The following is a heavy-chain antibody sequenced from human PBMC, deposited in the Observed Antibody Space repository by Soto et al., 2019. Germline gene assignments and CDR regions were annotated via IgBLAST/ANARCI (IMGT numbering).Heavy chain of an antibody. CDR1: GFTFSDHY. CDR2: ISSGGSGI. V-gene: IGHV3-11*01. Sequence: QVQLVESGGGLVKPGGSLRLSCAASGFTFSDHYMSWIRQAPGKGLEWVSYISSGGSGIYYADSVKGRFTISRDNAKNSLYVQMKSLRAEDTAVSYCARMKECSSTSCYARDAFDIWCQGTMLAVSS. J-gene: IGHJ3*02. D-gene: IGHD2-2*01. CDR3: ARMKECSSTSCYARDAFDI.